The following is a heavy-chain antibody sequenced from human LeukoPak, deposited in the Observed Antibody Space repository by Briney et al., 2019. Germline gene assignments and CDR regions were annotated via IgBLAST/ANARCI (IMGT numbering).Heavy chain of an antibody. D-gene: IGHD3-10*01. CDR1: GFTFSSYA. CDR2: ISYDGSNK. Sequence: PGRSLRLSCAASGFTFSSYAMHWVRQAPGKGLEWVAVISYDGSNKYYADSVKGRSTISRDNSKNTLYLQMNSLRAEDTAVYYCARDDGSGSYFFDYWGQGTLVTVSS. CDR3: ARDDGSGSYFFDY. V-gene: IGHV3-30*04. J-gene: IGHJ4*02.